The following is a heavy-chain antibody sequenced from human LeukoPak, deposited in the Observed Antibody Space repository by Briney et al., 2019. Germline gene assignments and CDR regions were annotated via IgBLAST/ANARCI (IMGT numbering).Heavy chain of an antibody. Sequence: ASVKVSCKASGYTFNTYGITWVRQAPGQGLEWMGWINPNSGGTNYAQKFQGRVTMTRDTSISTAYMELSRLRSDDTAVYYCARDVSNYFDYWGQGTLVTVSS. D-gene: IGHD5/OR15-5a*01. V-gene: IGHV1-2*02. CDR2: INPNSGGT. J-gene: IGHJ4*02. CDR1: GYTFNTYG. CDR3: ARDVSNYFDY.